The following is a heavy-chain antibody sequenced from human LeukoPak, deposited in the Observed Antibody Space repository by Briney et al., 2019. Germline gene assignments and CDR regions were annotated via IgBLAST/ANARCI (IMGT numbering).Heavy chain of an antibody. V-gene: IGHV1-18*01. CDR2: ISGYNGHT. J-gene: IGHJ4*02. Sequence: ASVKVSRKASGYTFTSYGISWVRQAPGQGLEWMGWISGYNGHTNYAQRFQGRVTMTTDTSTSTAYMELRSLRSDDTALYYCAREGYCNSTSCDKPFDYWGQGTLVTVSS. D-gene: IGHD2-2*01. CDR3: AREGYCNSTSCDKPFDY. CDR1: GYTFTSYG.